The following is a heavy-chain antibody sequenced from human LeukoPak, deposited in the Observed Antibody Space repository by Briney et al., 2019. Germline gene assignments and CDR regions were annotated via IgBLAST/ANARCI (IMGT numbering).Heavy chain of an antibody. CDR2: IYSGGST. D-gene: IGHD5-18*01. Sequence: GGSLRLSCAASGITVSSRYMSWVRQAPGKGLEWVSVIYSGGSTYYADSVKDRFTISRDNSKNTLYLQMQSLRAEDTAVYYCAADQVGTAGPFWAWGQGTLVTVSS. V-gene: IGHV3-66*01. CDR1: GITVSSRY. CDR3: AADQVGTAGPFWA. J-gene: IGHJ5*02.